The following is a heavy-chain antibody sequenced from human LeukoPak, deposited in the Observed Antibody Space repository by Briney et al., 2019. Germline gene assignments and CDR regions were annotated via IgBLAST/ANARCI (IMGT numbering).Heavy chain of an antibody. CDR1: GGSFSGYY. D-gene: IGHD1-14*01. Sequence: SETLSLTCAVYGGSFSGYYWSWIRQPPGKGLEWIGEINHSGNTNYNPSLKSRVTISVDTSKNQFSLKLSSVTAADTAVYYCARGRFRSPNWFDPWGQGTLVTVSS. CDR2: INHSGNT. CDR3: ARGRFRSPNWFDP. V-gene: IGHV4-34*01. J-gene: IGHJ5*02.